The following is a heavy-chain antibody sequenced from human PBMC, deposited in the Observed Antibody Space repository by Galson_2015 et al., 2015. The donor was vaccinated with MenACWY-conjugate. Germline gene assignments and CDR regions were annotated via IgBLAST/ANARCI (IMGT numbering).Heavy chain of an antibody. D-gene: IGHD6-6*01. CDR3: ARDGAARPEYYYYGMDV. CDR1: GFTFSSYG. J-gene: IGHJ6*02. V-gene: IGHV3-30*03. Sequence: SLRLSCAASGFTFSSYGMHWVRQAPGKGLEWVAVISYDGSNKYYADSVKGRFTISRDNSKNTLYLQMNSLRAEDTAVYYCARDGAARPEYYYYGMDVWGQGTTVTVSS. CDR2: ISYDGSNK.